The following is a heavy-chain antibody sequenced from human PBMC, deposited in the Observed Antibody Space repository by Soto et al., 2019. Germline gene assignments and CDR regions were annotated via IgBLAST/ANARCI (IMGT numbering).Heavy chain of an antibody. Sequence: SCKASGYTFTSYAMHWVRQAPGKGLEWVAVISYDGSNKYYADSVKGRFTISRDNSKNTLYLQMNSLRAEDTAVYYCARDGEQWLPPYYFDYWGQGTLVTVSS. CDR1: GYTFTSYA. V-gene: IGHV3-30-3*01. CDR2: ISYDGSNK. D-gene: IGHD6-19*01. CDR3: ARDGEQWLPPYYFDY. J-gene: IGHJ4*02.